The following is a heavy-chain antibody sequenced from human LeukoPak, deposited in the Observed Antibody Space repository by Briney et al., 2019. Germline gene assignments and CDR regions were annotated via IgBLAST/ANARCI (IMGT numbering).Heavy chain of an antibody. CDR2: IKQDGSEE. Sequence: GGSLRLSCAASGFTFSSYWMSWVRQAPGKGLEWVANIKQDGSEEYYVDSVRGRFTISRDNAKNSLYLQMNSLRAEDTAVYYCARDGPARGYSVWGQGTLVTVSS. D-gene: IGHD5-18*01. J-gene: IGHJ4*02. CDR3: ARDGPARGYSV. CDR1: GFTFSSYW. V-gene: IGHV3-7*01.